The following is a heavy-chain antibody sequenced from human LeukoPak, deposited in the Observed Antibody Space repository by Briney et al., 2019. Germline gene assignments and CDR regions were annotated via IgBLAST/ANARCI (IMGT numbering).Heavy chain of an antibody. Sequence: PSETLSLTCTVSGGSISTYYWSWIRQPPGKGLERIGYIYNSGSTNYNPSLKSRVTISVDTSNNQFSLKLISVTAADTAVYYCARASTLYSSSYENYFDYWGQGTLVTVSS. CDR2: IYNSGST. V-gene: IGHV4-59*08. CDR1: GGSISTYY. J-gene: IGHJ4*02. D-gene: IGHD6-6*01. CDR3: ARASTLYSSSYENYFDY.